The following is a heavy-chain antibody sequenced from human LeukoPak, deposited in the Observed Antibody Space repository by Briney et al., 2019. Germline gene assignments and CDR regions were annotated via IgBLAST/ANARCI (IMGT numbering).Heavy chain of an antibody. J-gene: IGHJ4*02. CDR3: ARDNAGEDY. Sequence: SETLSLTCAVYGGSFSGYYWSWIRQPPGEGLEWIGEINHSGSTNYNPSLKSRVTISVDTSKNQFSLKLSSVTAADTAVYYCARDNAGEDYWGQGTLVTVSS. D-gene: IGHD1-1*01. V-gene: IGHV4-34*01. CDR1: GGSFSGYY. CDR2: INHSGST.